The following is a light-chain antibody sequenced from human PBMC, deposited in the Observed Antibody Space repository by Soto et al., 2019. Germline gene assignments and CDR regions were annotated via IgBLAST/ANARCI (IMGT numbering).Light chain of an antibody. Sequence: QSALTQPASVSGSPGQSITISCTGTSSDVGSYNLVSWYQQHPGKAPKLMIYEGSKRPSGVSNRFSGSKSGNTASLTISGLQAADEADYYCCSYAGSSYVFGTGTKLTVL. CDR2: EGS. V-gene: IGLV2-23*01. CDR3: CSYAGSSYV. J-gene: IGLJ1*01. CDR1: SSDVGSYNL.